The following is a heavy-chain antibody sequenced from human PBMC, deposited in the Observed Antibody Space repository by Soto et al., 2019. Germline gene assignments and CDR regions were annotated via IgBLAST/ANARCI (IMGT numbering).Heavy chain of an antibody. J-gene: IGHJ5*02. CDR1: GFNFSNHW. CDR2: ITSDGKSK. CDR3: ARESGDWPLNWFDP. V-gene: IGHV3-74*01. D-gene: IGHD2-21*02. Sequence: PGGSLRLSCAASGFNFSNHWLHWVRQRPGEGLVWVSRITSDGKSKAYAESVKGRFAISRDNAKNTLYLQMNGLTAEDTAVYYCARESGDWPLNWFDPWGLGTQVTV.